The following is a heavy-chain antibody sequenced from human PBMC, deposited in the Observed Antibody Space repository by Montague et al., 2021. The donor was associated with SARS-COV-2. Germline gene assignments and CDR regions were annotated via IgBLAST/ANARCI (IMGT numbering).Heavy chain of an antibody. CDR2: IYYSGST. J-gene: IGHJ5*02. CDR1: GGWISGSSYY. V-gene: IGHV4-39*01. CDR3: ARHPSITIFGVVITPSWFDP. Sequence: SETLSLTCTGSGGWISGSSYYWGWLHKPPRKGLDWIGSIYYSGSTYYNPSLKSRVTISVNTSKNQFSLKLSSVTAADTAVYYCARHPSITIFGVVITPSWFDPWGQGTLVTVSS. D-gene: IGHD3-3*01.